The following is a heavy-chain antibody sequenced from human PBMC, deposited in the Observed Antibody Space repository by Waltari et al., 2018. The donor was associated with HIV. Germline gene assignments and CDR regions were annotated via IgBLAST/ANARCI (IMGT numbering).Heavy chain of an antibody. J-gene: IGHJ4*02. D-gene: IGHD5-18*01. Sequence: VESGGDVVQPGRSLRLSCWASGFTFKNYGMHWVRQTPGKGLGWVAFVSFDSSDFYYADSVKGRFTVSRDNSKNTLFLQMDNLKSEDTALYYCARAPTTSLSLIQGFWGQGTLVTVSS. CDR1: GFTFKNYG. CDR2: VSFDSSDF. V-gene: IGHV3-30*03. CDR3: ARAPTTSLSLIQGF.